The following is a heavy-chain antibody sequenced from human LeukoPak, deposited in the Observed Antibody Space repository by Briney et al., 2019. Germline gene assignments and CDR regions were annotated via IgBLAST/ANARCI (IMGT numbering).Heavy chain of an antibody. V-gene: IGHV3-23*01. CDR3: AKGPYSGFS. J-gene: IGHJ5*02. Sequence: GGSLRLSCAASGFTFSSYNMNWVRQAPGKGLEWVSAISGSGGNTYYADSVKGRFTISRDNSKNTLYLQMNSLRAEDTAVYYCAKGPYSGFSWGQGTLVTVSS. CDR1: GFTFSSYN. CDR2: ISGSGGNT. D-gene: IGHD1-26*01.